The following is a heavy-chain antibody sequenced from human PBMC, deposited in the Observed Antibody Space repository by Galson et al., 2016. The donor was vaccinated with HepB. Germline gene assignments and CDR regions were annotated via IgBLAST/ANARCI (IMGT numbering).Heavy chain of an antibody. CDR2: IYYSGTT. V-gene: IGHV4-39*07. CDR3: ARDVSYDFWSGYYSRFDT. D-gene: IGHD3-3*01. J-gene: IGHJ5*02. CDR1: GGSISTSAYY. Sequence: TLSLTCTVSGGSISTSAYYWGRIRQPPGKGLEWIESIYYSGTTYYNPYPQIPPNISVDTSKKKFSLTLRSVTAADTAVYYCARDVSYDFWSGYYSRFDTWGQGTLVTVSS.